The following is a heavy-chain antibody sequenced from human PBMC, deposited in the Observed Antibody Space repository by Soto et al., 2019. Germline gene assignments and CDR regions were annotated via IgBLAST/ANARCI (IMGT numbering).Heavy chain of an antibody. Sequence: GGSLRLSCAASGFTFSSCAMGWVRQAPGKGLEWVSDIIDSGGSTYYADSVKGRFTISRDNSKSTLYLQMNSLRAEDTALYYCAKDRHRSGSPHPFDYWGQGTLVTVSS. J-gene: IGHJ4*02. CDR3: AKDRHRSGSPHPFDY. V-gene: IGHV3-23*01. CDR2: IIDSGGST. D-gene: IGHD3-22*01. CDR1: GFTFSSCA.